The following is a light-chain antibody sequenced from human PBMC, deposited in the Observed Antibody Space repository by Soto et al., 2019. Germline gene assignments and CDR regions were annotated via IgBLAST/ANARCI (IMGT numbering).Light chain of an antibody. CDR2: GTS. CDR1: QSVSSSY. J-gene: IGKJ1*01. CDR3: RQYGSSSWT. Sequence: EIVLTQSPGTLSLSPGERATLSCRASQSVSSSYLAWYQQTPGQAPRLLIYGTSSRATAIPDRFSGSGSGTDFTLTISRLEPEDCAVYYCRQYGSSSWTFGQGTKVEIK. V-gene: IGKV3-20*01.